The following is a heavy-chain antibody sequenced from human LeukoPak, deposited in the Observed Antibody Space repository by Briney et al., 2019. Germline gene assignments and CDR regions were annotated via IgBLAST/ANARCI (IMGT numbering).Heavy chain of an antibody. CDR1: GFTFDAYA. J-gene: IGHJ4*02. CDR3: ARGRGDGYTSFDY. Sequence: GGSLRLSCAASGFTFDAYAMHWVRQAPGKGLEWVSGISWDSGSIGYADSVKGRFTISRDNAKNSLYLQMNSLRAEDTAVYYCARGRGDGYTSFDYWGQGTLVTVSS. D-gene: IGHD5-24*01. CDR2: ISWDSGSI. V-gene: IGHV3-9*01.